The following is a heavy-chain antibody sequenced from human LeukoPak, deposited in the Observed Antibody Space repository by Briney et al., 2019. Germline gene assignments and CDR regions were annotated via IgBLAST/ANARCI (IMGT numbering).Heavy chain of an antibody. D-gene: IGHD3-22*01. CDR1: GGSISSSSYY. Sequence: SETLSLTCTVSGGSISSSSYYWGWIRQHPGKGLEWIGYIYYSGSTYYNPSLKSRVTISVDTSKNQFSLKLSSVTAADTAVYYCARERDYYYDSSGYSGFDPWGQGTLVTVSS. V-gene: IGHV4-31*03. J-gene: IGHJ5*02. CDR3: ARERDYYYDSSGYSGFDP. CDR2: IYYSGST.